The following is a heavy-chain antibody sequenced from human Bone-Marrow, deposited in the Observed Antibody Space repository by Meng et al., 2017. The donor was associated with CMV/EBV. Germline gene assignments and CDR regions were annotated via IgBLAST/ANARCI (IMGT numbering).Heavy chain of an antibody. CDR1: GFTFSNAW. D-gene: IGHD6-6*01. CDR3: AKDLIDSSSVRIFDY. V-gene: IGHV3-23*01. CDR2: ISGSGGST. Sequence: GEPLQISCAASGFTFSNAWMSWVRQAPGKGLEWVSAISGSGGSTYYADSVKGRFTISRDNSKNTLYLQMNSLRAEDTAVYYCAKDLIDSSSVRIFDYWGQGTLVTVSS. J-gene: IGHJ4*02.